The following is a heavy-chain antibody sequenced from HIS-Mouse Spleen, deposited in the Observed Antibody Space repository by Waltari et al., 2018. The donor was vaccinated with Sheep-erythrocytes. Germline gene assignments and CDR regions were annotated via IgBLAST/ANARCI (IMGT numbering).Heavy chain of an antibody. D-gene: IGHD3-10*01. Sequence: QMQLQESAPGLVNTSPTLSLTATVAGGAHSRADHNRRWIHQHPGKGLAWIGYIYYSGSTYYNPSLKSRVTISVDTSKNQFSLKLSSVTAADTAVYYCARALIITMVRGVTSNWFDPWGQGTLVTVSS. V-gene: IGHV4-31*03. CDR1: GGAHSRADHN. CDR2: IYYSGST. J-gene: IGHJ5*02. CDR3: ARALIITMVRGVTSNWFDP.